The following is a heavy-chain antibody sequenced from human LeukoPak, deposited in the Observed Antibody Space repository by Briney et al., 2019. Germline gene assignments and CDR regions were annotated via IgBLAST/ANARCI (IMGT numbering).Heavy chain of an antibody. D-gene: IGHD2-2*01. CDR2: IRYDGSNK. CDR3: AKDRNVVVPAAIQYGLRDYMDV. J-gene: IGHJ6*03. V-gene: IGHV3-30*02. Sequence: GGSLRLSCAASGFTFSSYGMHWVRQAPGKGLEWVAFIRYDGSNKYYADSVKGRFTISRDNSKNTLYLQMNSLRAEDTAVYYCAKDRNVVVPAAIQYGLRDYMDVWGKGTTVTISS. CDR1: GFTFSSYG.